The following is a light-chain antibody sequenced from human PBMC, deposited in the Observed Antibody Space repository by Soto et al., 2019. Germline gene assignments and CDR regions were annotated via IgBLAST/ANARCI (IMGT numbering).Light chain of an antibody. V-gene: IGLV2-14*01. CDR3: NSYAGSSYV. Sequence: QSVLTQPASMSGSPGQSITISCTGTNSDVGGYNYVCWYQQYPGKAPKLIIYGVSNRSSGVSNRFSGSKFGNTASLTISGLQADDEADYYCNSYAGSSYVFGTGTKLTVL. CDR2: GVS. CDR1: NSDVGGYNY. J-gene: IGLJ1*01.